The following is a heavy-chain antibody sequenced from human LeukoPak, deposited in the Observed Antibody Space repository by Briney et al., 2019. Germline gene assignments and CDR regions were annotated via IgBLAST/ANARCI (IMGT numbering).Heavy chain of an antibody. V-gene: IGHV4-61*01. CDR1: GGSISSGSYY. CDR3: AGETERFGEDYYYGMDV. Sequence: SETLSLTCTVSGGSISSGSYYWSWIRQPPGKGLEWIGYIYYSGSTNYNPSPKSRVTISVDTSKNQFSLKLSSVTAADTAVYYCAGETERFGEDYYYGMDVWGQGTTVTVSS. CDR2: IYYSGST. D-gene: IGHD3-10*01. J-gene: IGHJ6*02.